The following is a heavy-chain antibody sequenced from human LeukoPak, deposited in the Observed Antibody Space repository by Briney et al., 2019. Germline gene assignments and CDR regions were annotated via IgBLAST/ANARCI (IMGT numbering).Heavy chain of an antibody. V-gene: IGHV1-18*01. J-gene: IGHJ4*02. D-gene: IGHD2-2*01. CDR1: GYTFTSYG. CDR3: ARAYCSSTSCYSTGRPDY. CDR2: ISAYNGNT. Sequence: ASVKVSCKASGYTFTSYGISWVRQAPGQGLEWMGWISAYNGNTNYAQKLQGRVTMTTDTSTSTACMELRSLRSDDTAVYYCARAYCSSTSCYSTGRPDYWGQGTLVTVSS.